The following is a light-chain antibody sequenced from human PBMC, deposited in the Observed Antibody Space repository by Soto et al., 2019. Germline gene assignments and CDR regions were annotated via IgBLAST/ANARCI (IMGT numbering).Light chain of an antibody. CDR1: KLGDKY. J-gene: IGLJ1*01. Sequence: SHELTQPPSVSVSPGQTASITCSGDKLGDKYACWYQQKPGQSPVRVIYQDSKRPSGIPERFSGSNSGNTATLTISGTQAMDEADYYCQAWDSSTDYVFGTGTKLTVL. CDR3: QAWDSSTDYV. V-gene: IGLV3-1*01. CDR2: QDS.